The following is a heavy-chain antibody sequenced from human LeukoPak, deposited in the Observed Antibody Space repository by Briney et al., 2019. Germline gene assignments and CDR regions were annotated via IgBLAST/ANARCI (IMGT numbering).Heavy chain of an antibody. V-gene: IGHV3-9*01. Sequence: GGSLRLPCAASGFTFDDYAMHWVRQAPGKGLEWVSGISWNSGSIGYADSVKGRFTISRDNAKNSLYLQMNSLRAEDTASYYCAKDIGEGGSTEGAFDIWGQGTMVTVSS. CDR2: ISWNSGSI. CDR1: GFTFDDYA. J-gene: IGHJ3*02. CDR3: AKDIGEGGSTEGAFDI. D-gene: IGHD1-26*01.